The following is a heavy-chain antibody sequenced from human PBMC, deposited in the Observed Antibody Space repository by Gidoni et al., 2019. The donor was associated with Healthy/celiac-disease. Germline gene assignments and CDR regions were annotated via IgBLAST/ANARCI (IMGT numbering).Heavy chain of an antibody. D-gene: IGHD1-26*01. CDR1: GFTFGDYV. J-gene: IGHJ4*02. CDR3: TRAKWGNVHFDY. Sequence: GESGGGLVQPGRSLRRACTASGFTFGDYVMTWVRQAPGKGLEWVGFIRNKAYGGTAEYAASVKGRFTISRDDSKSIAYLQMNSLKIEDTAVYYCTRAKWGNVHFDYWGQGTLVTVSS. V-gene: IGHV3-49*04. CDR2: IRNKAYGGTA.